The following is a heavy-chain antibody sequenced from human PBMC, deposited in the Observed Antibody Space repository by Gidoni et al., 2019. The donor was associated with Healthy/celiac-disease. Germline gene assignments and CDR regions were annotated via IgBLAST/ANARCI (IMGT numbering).Heavy chain of an antibody. CDR2: FDPEDGET. J-gene: IGHJ5*02. CDR3: ALLRSGWDWFDP. V-gene: IGHV1-24*01. Sequence: QVQLVQSGAEVTKPGASVKVSCKVSGYPLTELSMHWVRQAPGKGLEWMGVFDPEDGETIYAQKFQGRVTMTEDTSTDTAYMELSSLRSEDTAVYYCALLRSGWDWFDPWGQGTLVTVSS. CDR1: GYPLTELS. D-gene: IGHD3-3*01.